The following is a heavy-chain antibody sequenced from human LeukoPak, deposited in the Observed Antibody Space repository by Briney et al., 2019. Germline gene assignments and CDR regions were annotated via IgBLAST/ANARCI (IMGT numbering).Heavy chain of an antibody. D-gene: IGHD6-19*01. V-gene: IGHV3-9*01. CDR3: AKDRVAVEYYYYYGMDV. Sequence: LSLTCTVSGGSISSYYWSWIRQPPGKGLEWVSGISWNSGNTGYADYVKGRFIISRDNAKNSLYLQMNSLRVEDTALYYCAKDRVAVEYYYYYGMDVWGQGTTVAVSS. CDR2: ISWNSGNT. CDR1: GGSISSYY. J-gene: IGHJ6*02.